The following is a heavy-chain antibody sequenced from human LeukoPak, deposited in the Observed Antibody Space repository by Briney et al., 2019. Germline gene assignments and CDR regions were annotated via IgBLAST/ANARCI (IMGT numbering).Heavy chain of an antibody. CDR1: GFTFSGYE. J-gene: IGHJ4*02. D-gene: IGHD6-19*01. V-gene: IGHV3-48*03. Sequence: GGSLRLSCAASGFTFSGYEMNWVRQAPGKGLEWVSYISSSGSIIYYADSVEGRFTISRDNAKNSLYLQMNSLRAEDTAVYYCARDDAGYSSGWYWVYWGQGTLVTVSS. CDR2: ISSSGSII. CDR3: ARDDAGYSSGWYWVY.